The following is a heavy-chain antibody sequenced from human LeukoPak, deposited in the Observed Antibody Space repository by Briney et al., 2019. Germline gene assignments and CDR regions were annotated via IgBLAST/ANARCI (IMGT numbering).Heavy chain of an antibody. D-gene: IGHD3-22*01. V-gene: IGHV1-18*01. Sequence: GASVKVSCKASGYTFTSYGISWVRQAPGQGLEWMGWISAYNGNTNYAQKLQGRVTMTTDTSTSTAYMELRSLRSDDTAVYYCARESGYYYDSSGYSDYWGQGTLVTVSS. CDR3: ARESGYYYDSSGYSDY. CDR1: GYTFTSYG. J-gene: IGHJ4*02. CDR2: ISAYNGNT.